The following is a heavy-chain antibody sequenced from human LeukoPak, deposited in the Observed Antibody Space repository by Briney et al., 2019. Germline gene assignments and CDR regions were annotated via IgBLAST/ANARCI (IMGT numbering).Heavy chain of an antibody. V-gene: IGHV3-23*01. J-gene: IGHJ4*02. D-gene: IGHD3-9*01. CDR1: GFTFSNYA. CDR2: LSGSGGST. CDR3: AITPRITIFPYYFAY. Sequence: PGGSLRLSCAASGFTFSNYAMTWVRQAPGKGLEWVSLLSGSGGSTFYADSVKGRFTISRDNSKNTLYLQMNSLRAEDTAVYYCAITPRITIFPYYFAYWGQGTLVTVSS.